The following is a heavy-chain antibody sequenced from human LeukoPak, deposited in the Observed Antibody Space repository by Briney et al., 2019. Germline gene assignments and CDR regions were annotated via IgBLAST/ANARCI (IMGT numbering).Heavy chain of an antibody. D-gene: IGHD2-15*01. CDR3: ARDPPNCSGGSCLIGSFDY. CDR1: EYTFISYY. V-gene: IGHV1-46*01. CDR2: INPTAGRT. Sequence: ASVKVSCKASEYTFISYYFHWVRQAPGQGLEWMGIINPTAGRTNYAQKFQGRVTMTTDTSTSTAYMELRSLRSDDTAVYYCARDPPNCSGGSCLIGSFDYWGQGTLVTVSS. J-gene: IGHJ4*02.